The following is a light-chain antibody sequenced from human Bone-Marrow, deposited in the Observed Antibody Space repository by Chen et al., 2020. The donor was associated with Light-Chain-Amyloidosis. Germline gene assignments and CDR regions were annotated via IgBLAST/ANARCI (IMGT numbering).Light chain of an antibody. CDR2: GAS. Sequence: DMVLTQSPGTLSLSPAQRATLSCWASQSVSSNYLAWYQQKPGQAPRLLIYGASSRATGIPDRFSGSGSGTDFTLTISRLEPEDFAVYYCQHYGGSLWTFGQGTKVEIK. CDR3: QHYGGSLWT. V-gene: IGKV3-20*01. J-gene: IGKJ1*01. CDR1: QSVSSNY.